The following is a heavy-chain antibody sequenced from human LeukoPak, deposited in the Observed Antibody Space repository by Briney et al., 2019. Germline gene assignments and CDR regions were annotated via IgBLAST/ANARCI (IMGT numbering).Heavy chain of an antibody. V-gene: IGHV3-7*01. D-gene: IGHD6-6*01. CDR1: GFMFGSYW. CDR3: ARAQYSISTRAWFDL. Sequence: GGSLRLSCTGSGFMFGSYWMNWVRQAPGKGLEWVANIKQDGSETYYVDSVKGRFTISRDNAKKSLFLQMTSLRREDTALYYCARAQYSISTRAWFDLWGQGTLVTLSS. J-gene: IGHJ5*02. CDR2: IKQDGSET.